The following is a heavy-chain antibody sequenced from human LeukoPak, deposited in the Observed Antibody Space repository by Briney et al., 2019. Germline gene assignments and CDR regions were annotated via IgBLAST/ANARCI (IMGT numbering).Heavy chain of an antibody. V-gene: IGHV3-7*01. J-gene: IGHJ3*02. CDR3: AREGTYYYDSSGYYSI. D-gene: IGHD3-22*01. CDR1: GFTFSSYW. CDR2: IKQGGSEK. Sequence: PGGSLRLSCAASGFTFSSYWMSWVRQAPGKGLEWVANIKQGGSEKYYVDSVKGRFTISRDNAKNSLYLQMNSLRAEDTAVYYCAREGTYYYDSSGYYSIWGQGTMVTVSS.